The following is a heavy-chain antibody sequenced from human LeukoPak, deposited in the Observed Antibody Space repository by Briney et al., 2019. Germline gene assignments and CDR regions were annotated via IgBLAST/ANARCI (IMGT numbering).Heavy chain of an antibody. Sequence: SETLSLTCSVSGGSTWRDYWSWIWQPPGKGLEWIAYVYYSGVTSYNPSLKSRVAISIDTSKNQFSLNLTSVTAADTAVYYCARLSLHCSGGSCYRGAFDSWGQGTLVTVSS. J-gene: IGHJ4*02. D-gene: IGHD2-15*01. CDR1: GGSTWRDY. CDR3: ARLSLHCSGGSCYRGAFDS. CDR2: VYYSGVT. V-gene: IGHV4-59*08.